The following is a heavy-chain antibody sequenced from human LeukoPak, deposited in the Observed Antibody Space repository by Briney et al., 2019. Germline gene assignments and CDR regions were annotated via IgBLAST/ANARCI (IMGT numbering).Heavy chain of an antibody. Sequence: PSETLSLTCTVSGGSISGYYWSWIRQPPGKGLEWIGEINHSGSTNYNPSLKSRVTISVDTSKNQFSLKLSSVTAADTAVYYCARGVRYCSSTSCPENDYWGQGTLVTVSS. J-gene: IGHJ4*02. V-gene: IGHV4-34*01. CDR3: ARGVRYCSSTSCPENDY. CDR2: INHSGST. D-gene: IGHD2-2*01. CDR1: GGSISGYY.